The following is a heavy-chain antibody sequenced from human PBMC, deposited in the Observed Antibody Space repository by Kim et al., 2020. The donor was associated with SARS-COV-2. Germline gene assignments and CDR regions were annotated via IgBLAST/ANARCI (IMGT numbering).Heavy chain of an antibody. CDR1: GFTFSSYW. V-gene: IGHV3-7*01. J-gene: IGHJ3*02. CDR3: ARGPRVVPANDAFDI. CDR2: IKQDGSEK. D-gene: IGHD2-2*01. Sequence: GGSLRLSCAASGFTFSSYWMSWVRQAPGKGLEWVANIKQDGSEKYYVDSVKGRFTISRDNAKNSLYLQMNSLRAEDTAVYYCARGPRVVPANDAFDIWGQGTMVTVSS.